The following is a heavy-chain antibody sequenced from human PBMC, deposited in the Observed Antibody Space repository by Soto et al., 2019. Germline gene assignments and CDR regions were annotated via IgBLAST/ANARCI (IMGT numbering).Heavy chain of an antibody. CDR3: ARGRDGDY. V-gene: IGHV1-18*01. CDR1: GYAFTTYG. CDR2: ISAHNGNT. J-gene: IGHJ4*02. D-gene: IGHD6-6*01. Sequence: QVHLVQSGAEVKKPGASVKVSCKGSGYAFTTYGITWVRQAPGQGLEWMGWISAHNGNTNYAQKLQGRVTVTRDTSTSTAYMELRSVRSDDKAVYYCARGRDGDYWGQGALVTVSS.